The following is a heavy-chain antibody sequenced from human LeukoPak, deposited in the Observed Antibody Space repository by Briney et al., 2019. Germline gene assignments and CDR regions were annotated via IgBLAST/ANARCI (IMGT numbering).Heavy chain of an antibody. J-gene: IGHJ4*02. Sequence: GGSLRLSCAASGFTFSDYYMSWIRQAPGKGLEWVSYISPSSSYTDYADSVKGRFTISRDNAKNSLYLQMNSLRAEDTAVYSCAKFSPMTASHYYDFWGQGTLVTVSS. V-gene: IGHV3-11*03. CDR2: ISPSSSYT. D-gene: IGHD2-21*02. CDR1: GFTFSDYY. CDR3: AKFSPMTASHYYDF.